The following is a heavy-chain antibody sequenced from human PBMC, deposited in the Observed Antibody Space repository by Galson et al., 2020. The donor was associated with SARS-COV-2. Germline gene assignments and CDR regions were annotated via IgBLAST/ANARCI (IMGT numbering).Heavy chain of an antibody. Sequence: GGSLRLSCAASGFSFSNYAIHWVRPPPGKGLEWVAVISFDGSHRTYADSVPGRFTISRDNSKNVVLLQMTSLRTEDTAVYYCARDSGSSRDGVNLFDYWGQGTLVSVS. CDR3: ARDSGSSRDGVNLFDY. CDR1: GFSFSNYA. CDR2: ISFDGSHR. V-gene: IGHV3-30-3*01. D-gene: IGHD3-10*01. J-gene: IGHJ4*02.